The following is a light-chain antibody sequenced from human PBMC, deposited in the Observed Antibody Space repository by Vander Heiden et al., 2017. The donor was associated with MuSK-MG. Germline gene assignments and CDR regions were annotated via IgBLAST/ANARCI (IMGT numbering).Light chain of an antibody. Sequence: DIQLTQSPSFLSASVGDRVTITCRASQGISSYLAWYQQKPGKAPKLLIYAASTLQSGVPSRFSGSGSGTEFTLTISSLQPEDFATYYCQQLNSDLPFGGGTKVEIK. V-gene: IGKV1-9*01. CDR1: QGISSY. CDR2: AAS. J-gene: IGKJ4*01. CDR3: QQLNSDLP.